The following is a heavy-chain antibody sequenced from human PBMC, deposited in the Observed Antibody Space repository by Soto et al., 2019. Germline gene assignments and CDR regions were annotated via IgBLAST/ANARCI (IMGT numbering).Heavy chain of an antibody. CDR2: ISTYKKDT. J-gene: IGHJ4*02. V-gene: IGHV1-18*01. CDR1: GYTFTNYG. Sequence: QVQLVQSGAEVKKPGASVKVSCKASGYTFTNYGITWVRQAPGQGPEWMGWISTYKKDTDYAQKLQGRVTMTTDTASSIDYMELRSLGSDDTAVYYCAGSDSGIYRHWGQGTLVIVSS. D-gene: IGHD1-26*01. CDR3: AGSDSGIYRH.